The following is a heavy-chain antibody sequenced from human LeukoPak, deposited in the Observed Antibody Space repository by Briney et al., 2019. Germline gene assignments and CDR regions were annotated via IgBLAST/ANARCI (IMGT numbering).Heavy chain of an antibody. V-gene: IGHV4-4*07. CDR3: AREPHLSYYDSSGYYPFDY. D-gene: IGHD3-22*01. Sequence: PSETLSLTCTVSGVSISSYYWSWIRQPAGKGLEWIGHIYTSGSTNYNPSLKSRVTMSVDTSKNQFSLKLSSVTAADTAVYYCAREPHLSYYDSSGYYPFDYWGQGTLVTVSS. J-gene: IGHJ4*02. CDR2: IYTSGST. CDR1: GVSISSYY.